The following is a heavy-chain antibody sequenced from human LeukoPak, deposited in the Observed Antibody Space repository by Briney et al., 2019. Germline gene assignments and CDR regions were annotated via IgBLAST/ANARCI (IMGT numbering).Heavy chain of an antibody. V-gene: IGHV4-34*01. CDR2: INHSGST. CDR3: ARREVRAARMGLDY. CDR1: GGSFSGYY. Sequence: SETLSLTCAVYGGSFSGYYWSWIRQPPGKGLEWIGEINHSGSTNYNPSLKSRVTISVDTSKNQFSLKLSSVTAADTAVYYCARREVRAARMGLDYWGQGTLVTVSS. D-gene: IGHD6-6*01. J-gene: IGHJ4*02.